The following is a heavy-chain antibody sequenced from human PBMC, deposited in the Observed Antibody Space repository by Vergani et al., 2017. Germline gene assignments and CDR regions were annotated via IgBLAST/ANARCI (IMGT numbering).Heavy chain of an antibody. J-gene: IGHJ4*02. V-gene: IGHV3-7*04. Sequence: EVQLVESGGGLVQPGGSLRLSCAASGFPFSSYGMSWVRQAPGKGLEWVANIKQDGSEKYYVDSVKSRFTISRDNAKNSLYLQRNDLRAEDTAVYYCARDHTRRGYYGSGSLPGRAIDYWGQGTLVTVSS. CDR2: IKQDGSEK. D-gene: IGHD3-10*01. CDR3: ARDHTRRGYYGSGSLPGRAIDY. CDR1: GFPFSSYG.